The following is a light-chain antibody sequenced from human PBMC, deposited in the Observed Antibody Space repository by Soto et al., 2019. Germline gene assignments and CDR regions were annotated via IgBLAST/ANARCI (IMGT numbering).Light chain of an antibody. Sequence: DIQMTQSPSSVSASVGDRITITCRASQGIGGRLAWFQQKPGKAPQYLIQAASILQSGVPSRFSGSGSGTEFILTINNLQPEDFASYFCLQVYSFPRTFGLGTKVDI. CDR3: LQVYSFPRT. CDR1: QGIGGR. J-gene: IGKJ1*01. CDR2: AAS. V-gene: IGKV1-12*01.